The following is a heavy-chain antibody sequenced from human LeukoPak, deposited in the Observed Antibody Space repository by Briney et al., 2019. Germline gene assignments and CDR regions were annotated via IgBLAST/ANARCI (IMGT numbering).Heavy chain of an antibody. J-gene: IGHJ4*02. CDR2: IYPGDSDT. CDR1: RYSFTNYW. CDR3: ARQSLISGCPDY. D-gene: IGHD6-19*01. V-gene: IGHV5-51*01. Sequence: GESLKISCKGSRYSFTNYWIAWVRQMPGKGLEWMGLIYPGDSDTTYSPSFQGQVTISADKSISTAYLQWSSLQASDTAIYYCARQSLISGCPDYWGQGTLVTISS.